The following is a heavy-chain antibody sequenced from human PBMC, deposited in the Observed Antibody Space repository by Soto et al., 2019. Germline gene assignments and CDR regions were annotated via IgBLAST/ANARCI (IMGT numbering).Heavy chain of an antibody. V-gene: IGHV3-23*01. D-gene: IGHD6-13*01. CDR2: ISGSGGST. CDR1: GFTFSSYA. CDR3: AKGPSSWYYFNYFAY. J-gene: IGHJ4*02. Sequence: GGSLRLSCAASGFTFSSYAMSWVRQAPGKGLEWVSAISGSGGSTYYADSVKGRFTISRDNSKNTLYLQMNSLRAEDTAVYYCAKGPSSWYYFNYFAYRGQGTLVIVSS.